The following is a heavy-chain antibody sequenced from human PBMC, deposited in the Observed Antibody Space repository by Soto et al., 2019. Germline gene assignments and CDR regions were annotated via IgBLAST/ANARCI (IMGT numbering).Heavy chain of an antibody. CDR2: ISCAGNIK. Sequence: QVQLVESGGGVVQPGRSMRRSCAASGFTFSDYARHWVRHVPGQGLEWLAVISCAGNIKYDADSVKGRFTISRDNSRNTLFPQMYRLKGEATTVYCCARAPRRYCTRVSCLVIYGVDVWGDGTAVSVSS. CDR3: ARAPRRYCTRVSCLVIYGVDV. CDR1: GFTFSDYA. J-gene: IGHJ6*04. D-gene: IGHD2-8*02. V-gene: IGHV3-30-3*01.